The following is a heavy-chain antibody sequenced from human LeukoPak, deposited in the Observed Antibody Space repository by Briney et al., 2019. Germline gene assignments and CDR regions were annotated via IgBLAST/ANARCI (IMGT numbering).Heavy chain of an antibody. CDR1: GFTFSSYA. CDR2: ISGSGGST. V-gene: IGHV3-23*01. Sequence: GGSLRLPCAASGFTFSSYAMSWVRQAPGKGLEWVSAISGSGGSTYYADSVKGRFTISRDNSKNTLYLQMNSLRAEDTAVYYYAKSPGGHPDYWGQGTLVTVSS. CDR3: AKSPGGHPDY. J-gene: IGHJ4*02. D-gene: IGHD3-10*01.